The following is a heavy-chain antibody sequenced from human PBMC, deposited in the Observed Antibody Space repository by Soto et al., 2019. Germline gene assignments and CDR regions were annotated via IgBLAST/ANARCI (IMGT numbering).Heavy chain of an antibody. J-gene: IGHJ4*02. Sequence: EVQLVESGGGLVQPGGSLRLSCAASGFTVSSNYMSWVRQAPGKGLERVSVIYSGGSTYYADSVKGRFTISRDNSKNTRYLQMNSLRAEDTAVYYCARGVDYGDPFNYWGQGTLVTVSS. CDR1: GFTVSSNY. CDR3: ARGVDYGDPFNY. CDR2: IYSGGST. V-gene: IGHV3-66*01. D-gene: IGHD4-17*01.